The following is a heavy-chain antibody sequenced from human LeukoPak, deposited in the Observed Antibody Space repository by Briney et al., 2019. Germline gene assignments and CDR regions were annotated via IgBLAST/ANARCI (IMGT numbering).Heavy chain of an antibody. J-gene: IGHJ4*02. D-gene: IGHD3-22*01. CDR2: ITASGSSA. V-gene: IGHV3-23*01. CDR3: AREDSSGYFYDYFDY. CDR1: GFTFSSYA. Sequence: GGSLRLSCAASGFTFSSYAMSWVRQAPGKGLEWVSAITASGSSAYYTDSVKGRFTVSRDNSKNTLYLQMNSLGAEDTAVYYCAREDSSGYFYDYFDYWGQGTLVTVSS.